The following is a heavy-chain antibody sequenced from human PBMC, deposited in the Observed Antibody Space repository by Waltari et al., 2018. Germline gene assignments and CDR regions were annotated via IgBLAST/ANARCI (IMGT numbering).Heavy chain of an antibody. CDR3: ARDDYDSRDYGMDV. V-gene: IGHV1-46*01. D-gene: IGHD3-22*01. CDR2: INPSGGST. Sequence: HWVRQAPGQGLEWMGIINPSGGSTSYAQKFQGRVTMTRDTSTSTVYMELSSLRSEDTAVYYCARDDYDSRDYGMDVWGQGTTVTVSS. J-gene: IGHJ6*02.